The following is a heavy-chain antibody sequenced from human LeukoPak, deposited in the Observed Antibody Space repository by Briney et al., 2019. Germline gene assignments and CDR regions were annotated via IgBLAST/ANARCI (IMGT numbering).Heavy chain of an antibody. CDR2: IYYSGSM. CDR3: ARHQHAGREHYYGIDV. Sequence: SETLSLTCSVSGYSISSGDDYWNWIRQPPGRGLEWIGYIYYSGSMYYNPSLKSRSTISVDMSKNHFSLKLGSVTAADTAVYYCARHQHAGREHYYGIDVWGQGTTVSVSS. CDR1: GYSISSGDDY. V-gene: IGHV4-30-4*08. D-gene: IGHD1-26*01. J-gene: IGHJ6*02.